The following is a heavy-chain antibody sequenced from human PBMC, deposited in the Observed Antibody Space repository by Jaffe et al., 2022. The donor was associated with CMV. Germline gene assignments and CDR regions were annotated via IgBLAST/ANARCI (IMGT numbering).Heavy chain of an antibody. Sequence: EVQLVESGGGLVQPGGSLRLSCAASGFTFSSYEMNWVRQAPGKGLEWVSYISSSGSTIYYADSVKGRFTISRDNAKNSLYLQMNSLRAEDTAVYYCARGTVRYFDWSPRDAFDIWGQGTMVTVSS. CDR1: GFTFSSYE. V-gene: IGHV3-48*03. CDR3: ARGTVRYFDWSPRDAFDI. J-gene: IGHJ3*02. CDR2: ISSSGSTI. D-gene: IGHD3-9*01.